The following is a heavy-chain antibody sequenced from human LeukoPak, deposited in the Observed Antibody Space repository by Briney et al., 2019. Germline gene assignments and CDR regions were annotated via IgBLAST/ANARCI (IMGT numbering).Heavy chain of an antibody. CDR1: GGSIISGAYY. CDR3: TRWNWASRFFDL. V-gene: IGHV4-31*03. CDR2: IYYSGST. Sequence: SQTLSLTCTVSGGSIISGAYYWSWIRQHPGKGLEWIGFIYYSGSTYYNPSLKSRVTISVDTSKDQFSLKLSSVTVADTAVYFCTRWNWASRFFDLWGRGTLVTVSS. J-gene: IGHJ2*01. D-gene: IGHD1-7*01.